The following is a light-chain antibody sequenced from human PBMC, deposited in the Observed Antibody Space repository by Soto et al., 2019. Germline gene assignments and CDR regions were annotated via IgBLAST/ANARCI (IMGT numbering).Light chain of an antibody. J-gene: IGLJ1*01. Sequence: QSVLTQPASVSGSPGQSITISCTGTSSDVGGYNYVSWYQQHPGKAPKLMIYEVSYRPSGVSNRFSGSKSGNTATLTISGLQADDEADYYCSSYAGSNNFCVFGTGTRSPS. CDR1: SSDVGGYNY. V-gene: IGLV2-14*01. CDR2: EVS. CDR3: SSYAGSNNFCV.